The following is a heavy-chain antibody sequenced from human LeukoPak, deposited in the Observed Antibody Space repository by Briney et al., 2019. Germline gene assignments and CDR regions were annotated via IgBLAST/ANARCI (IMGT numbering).Heavy chain of an antibody. V-gene: IGHV3-30*03. Sequence: GGSLRLSCAVSGFTFSSHGMHWVRQAPGKELEWVAVISYDGSHKNYADSVKGRFTISRDNSKNTLDLQMNSLRAEDTAVYYCATYYYDSSAFKDWGQGTLVAVSS. CDR1: GFTFSSHG. J-gene: IGHJ4*02. D-gene: IGHD3-22*01. CDR2: ISYDGSHK. CDR3: ATYYYDSSAFKD.